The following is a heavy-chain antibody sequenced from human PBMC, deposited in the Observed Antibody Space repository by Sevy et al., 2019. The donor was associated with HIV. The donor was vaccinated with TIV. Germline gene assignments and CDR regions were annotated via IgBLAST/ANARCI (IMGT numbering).Heavy chain of an antibody. V-gene: IGHV4-39*01. Sequence: SETLSLTCTVSGGSINRSSYYWGWIRQPPGKGLEWIASIHSGGNAYYNPSLKSRVTVSVDTSKNQVPLKRTSVTAADTAVYYCARQGGSCKSGPCYTFFDFWGQGTLVTVSS. CDR1: GGSINRSSYY. J-gene: IGHJ4*02. CDR2: IHSGGNA. D-gene: IGHD2-8*02. CDR3: ARQGGSCKSGPCYTFFDF.